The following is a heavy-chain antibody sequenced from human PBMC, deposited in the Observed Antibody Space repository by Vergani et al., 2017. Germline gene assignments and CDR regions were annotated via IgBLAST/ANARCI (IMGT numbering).Heavy chain of an antibody. V-gene: IGHV1-18*01. CDR1: GYTFTSYG. CDR3: ARNWNDDGGYYYYYYMDV. Sequence: QVQLVQSGAEVKKPGASVKVSCKASGYTFTSYGISWVRQAPGQGLEWMGWISAYNGNTNYAQKLQGRVTMTTDTSTSTAYMELRSLRSDDTAVYYSARNWNDDGGYYYYYYMDVWGKGTTVTVSS. CDR2: ISAYNGNT. J-gene: IGHJ6*03. D-gene: IGHD1-1*01.